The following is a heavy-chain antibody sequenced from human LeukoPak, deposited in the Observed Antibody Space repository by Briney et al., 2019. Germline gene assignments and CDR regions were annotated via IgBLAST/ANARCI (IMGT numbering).Heavy chain of an antibody. CDR1: GSSFTSYW. CDR3: ARLSDASPYWFDP. CDR2: IYPGGADT. J-gene: IGHJ5*02. V-gene: IGHV5-51*01. Sequence: GESLNISCKGSGSSFTSYWIGWVRQMPGKGLEWMGIIYPGGADTRYSPSFQGQATISADKTISTAYLQWSSLKASDTAMYYCARLSDASPYWFDPWGQGTLVTVSS.